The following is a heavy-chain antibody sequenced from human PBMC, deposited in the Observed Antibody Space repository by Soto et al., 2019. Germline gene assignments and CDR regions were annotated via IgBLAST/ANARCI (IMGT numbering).Heavy chain of an antibody. CDR2: IYSGGST. J-gene: IGHJ6*02. CDR1: GFTVSSNY. Sequence: GGSLRLSCAASGFTVSSNYMSWVRQAPGKGLEWVSVIYSGGSTYYADSVRGRFTISRGNSKNTLYLQMNSLRAEDTAVYYCARLYTDNYYYYYGMDVWGQGTTVTVSS. D-gene: IGHD2-2*02. CDR3: ARLYTDNYYYYYGMDV. V-gene: IGHV3-53*01.